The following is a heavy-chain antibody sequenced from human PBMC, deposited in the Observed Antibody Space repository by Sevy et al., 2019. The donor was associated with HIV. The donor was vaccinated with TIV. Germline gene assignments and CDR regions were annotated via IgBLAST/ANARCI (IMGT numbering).Heavy chain of an antibody. V-gene: IGHV3-33*01. CDR2: IWFDGSYQ. J-gene: IGHJ4*02. CDR3: ARGGYYYDNAAYYAFDS. D-gene: IGHD3-22*01. Sequence: GGSLRSSFAAAGFPFGTYPMHWVRRAQAKGWEWVEIIWFDGSYQYHGDSVKGRFTISRDNSKNTLDLQMNNVRVEDTAVYYCARGGYYYDNAAYYAFDSWGQGTLVTVSS. CDR1: GFPFGTYP.